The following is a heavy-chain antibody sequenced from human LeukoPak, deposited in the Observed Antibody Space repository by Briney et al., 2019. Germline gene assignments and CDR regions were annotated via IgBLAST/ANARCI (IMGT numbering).Heavy chain of an antibody. V-gene: IGHV3-21*01. D-gene: IGHD5-24*01. J-gene: IGHJ6*03. CDR3: ARTITGSYYYYYMDV. CDR1: GFTFSSYS. Sequence: GGSLRLSCAASGFTFSSYSMNWVRQAPGKGLEWVSSISSSSGYIYYADSVKGRFTISRDNAKNSLYLQMNSLRAEDTAVYYCARTITGSYYYYYMDVWGKGTTVTVSS. CDR2: ISSSSGYI.